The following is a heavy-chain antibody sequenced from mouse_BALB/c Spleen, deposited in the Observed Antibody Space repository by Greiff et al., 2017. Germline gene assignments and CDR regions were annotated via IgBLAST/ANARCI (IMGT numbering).Heavy chain of an antibody. D-gene: IGHD1-1*01. Sequence: EVKLLESGGGLVQPGGSLKLSCAASGFDFSRYWMSWVRQAPGKGLEWIGEINPDSSTINYTPSLKDKFIISRDNAKNTLYLQMSKVRSEDTALYYCARRSYYYYGSSYWYFDVWGAGTTVTVSS. V-gene: IGHV4-1*02. J-gene: IGHJ1*01. CDR3: ARRSYYYYGSSYWYFDV. CDR1: GFDFSRYW. CDR2: INPDSSTI.